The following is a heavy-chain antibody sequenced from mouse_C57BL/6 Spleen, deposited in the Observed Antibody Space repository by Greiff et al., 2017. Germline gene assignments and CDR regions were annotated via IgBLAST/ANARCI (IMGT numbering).Heavy chain of an antibody. D-gene: IGHD2-4*01. CDR1: GYTFTSYW. J-gene: IGHJ4*01. Sequence: QVQLQQPGAELVRPGSSVKLSCKASGYTFTSYWMHWVKQRPIQGLEWIGNIDPSDSETPYNQKFKDKATLTVDKSSITAYMQLSSLTSEDSAVYYCARTVDYDVVSYYYAMDYWGQGTSVTVSS. CDR2: IDPSDSET. CDR3: ARTVDYDVVSYYYAMDY. V-gene: IGHV1-52*01.